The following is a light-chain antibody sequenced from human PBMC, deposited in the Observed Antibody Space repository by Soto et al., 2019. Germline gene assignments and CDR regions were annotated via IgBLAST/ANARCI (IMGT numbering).Light chain of an antibody. Sequence: QSVLTQPPSVSGAPGQRVTISCTGSSSNIGANYDVHWYQQLPEKAPKLLIYGNSNRPSGVPDRFSASKSGASASLAITGLQAEDEADYYCQSYNSSQGVVFGGGTQLTVL. CDR1: SSNIGANYD. CDR3: QSYNSSQGVV. CDR2: GNS. J-gene: IGLJ2*01. V-gene: IGLV1-40*01.